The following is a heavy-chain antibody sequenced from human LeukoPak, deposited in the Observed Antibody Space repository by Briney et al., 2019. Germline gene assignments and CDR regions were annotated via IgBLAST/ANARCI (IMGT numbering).Heavy chain of an antibody. CDR1: GFTFTSYS. D-gene: IGHD1-26*01. CDR3: AKGGKWDVTPFDY. Sequence: GRSLRLSCAASGFTFTSYSMNWVRQAPGKGLEWDSTISSGGGSTYYADSVKGRFTISRDNSKNTLYLQVNSLRAEDTAVYYCAKGGKWDVTPFDYWGQGTLVTVSS. J-gene: IGHJ4*02. V-gene: IGHV3-23*01. CDR2: ISSGGGST.